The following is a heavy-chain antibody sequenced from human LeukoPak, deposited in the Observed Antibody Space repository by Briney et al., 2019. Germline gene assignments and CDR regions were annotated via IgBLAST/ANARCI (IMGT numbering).Heavy chain of an antibody. CDR3: AKDGGGDYYFDY. CDR1: GFTFSSYA. Sequence: GGSLRLSCAASGFTFSSYAMSWVRQAPGKGLEWVSAISGSGSSTDYADSVKGRFTISRDNSKNTLHLQMSSLRAEDTAVYYCAKDGGGDYYFDYWGQGTLVTVSS. V-gene: IGHV3-23*01. D-gene: IGHD2-21*01. J-gene: IGHJ4*02. CDR2: ISGSGSST.